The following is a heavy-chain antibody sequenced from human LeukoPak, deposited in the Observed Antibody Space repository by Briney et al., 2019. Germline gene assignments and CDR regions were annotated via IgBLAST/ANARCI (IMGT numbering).Heavy chain of an antibody. J-gene: IGHJ4*02. Sequence: PGGSLRLSCAASGFTFDDYGMSWVRQAPGKGLEWGSGINWNGGSTGYAHSVKGRFTISRDNAKNSVYLQMNSLRAEDTALYYCARDPSSSGWSFDFWGQGTLVTVSS. CDR3: ARDPSSSGWSFDF. D-gene: IGHD6-19*01. V-gene: IGHV3-20*04. CDR1: GFTFDDYG. CDR2: INWNGGST.